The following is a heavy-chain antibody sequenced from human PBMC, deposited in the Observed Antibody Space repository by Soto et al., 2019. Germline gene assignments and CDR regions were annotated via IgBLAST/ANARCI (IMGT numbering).Heavy chain of an antibody. CDR2: INPSAGTT. D-gene: IGHD1-26*01. CDR1: KYTFTSFD. J-gene: IGHJ4*02. CDR3: ALGRGRPYYFDY. Sequence: GASVKVSCKSSKYTFTSFDVHWVRQAPGQGLEWMGLINPSAGTTSYAQTFQGRVTMTRDTSTTAVYMELSSLRSEDTAVYYCALGRGRPYYFDYWGQGTLVTVYS. V-gene: IGHV1-46*03.